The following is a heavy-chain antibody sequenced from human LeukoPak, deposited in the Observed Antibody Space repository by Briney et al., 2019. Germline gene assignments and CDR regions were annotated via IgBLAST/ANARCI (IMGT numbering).Heavy chain of an antibody. CDR3: ARGYDSRGYYPDY. CDR1: GFTFSSCS. V-gene: IGHV3-48*01. J-gene: IGHJ4*02. Sequence: GGSLRLSCVASGFTFSSCSMKWVRQAPGKGLEWISYISSSSSTIYYADSVKGRFTISRDNAKNSLYLQMKSLRAEDTAVYYCARGYDSRGYYPDYWGQGTLVTVSS. CDR2: ISSSSSTI. D-gene: IGHD3-22*01.